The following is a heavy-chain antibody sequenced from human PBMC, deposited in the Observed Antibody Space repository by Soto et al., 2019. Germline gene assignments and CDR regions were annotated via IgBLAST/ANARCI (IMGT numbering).Heavy chain of an antibody. J-gene: IGHJ4*02. Sequence: QVTLKESGPVLVKPTETLTLTCTVSGFSLSNARMGVSWIRQPPGKALEWLAHIFSNDEKPYSTSLKSRLTSAQDTSKRQVVLTMTNMDPVDTATYCCARHGRGVGARPLDYWGQGTLVTVSS. D-gene: IGHD1-26*01. CDR2: IFSNDEK. CDR1: GFSLSNARMG. V-gene: IGHV2-26*01. CDR3: ARHGRGVGARPLDY.